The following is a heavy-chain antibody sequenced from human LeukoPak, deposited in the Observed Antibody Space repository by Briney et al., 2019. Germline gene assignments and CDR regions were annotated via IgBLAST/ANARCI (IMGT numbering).Heavy chain of an antibody. CDR2: ITGSGANT. Sequence: GGSLRLSCAGSGFSFSTYSMNWVRQAPGKGLEWVSGITGSGANTYYTDSVKGRFTISRDNSKNTLYLRMNSLRAEDTAVYYCYYYDSSGFYPQTKIDYWGQGTLVTVSS. CDR1: GFSFSTYS. D-gene: IGHD3-22*01. CDR3: YYYDSSGFYPQTKIDY. J-gene: IGHJ4*02. V-gene: IGHV3-23*01.